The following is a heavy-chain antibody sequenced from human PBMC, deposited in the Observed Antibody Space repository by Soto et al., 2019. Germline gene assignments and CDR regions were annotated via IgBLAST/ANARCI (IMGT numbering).Heavy chain of an antibody. J-gene: IGHJ6*02. CDR1: GYTFTSYG. Sequence: GASVKVSCKASGYTFTSYGISWLRQARGQGLEWMGWISAYNGNTNYAQKLQGRVTMTTDTSTSTAYMELRSLRSDDTAVYYCARDHGQLVRDYYYYYGMDVWGQGTTVTVSS. D-gene: IGHD6-6*01. CDR2: ISAYNGNT. V-gene: IGHV1-18*01. CDR3: ARDHGQLVRDYYYYYGMDV.